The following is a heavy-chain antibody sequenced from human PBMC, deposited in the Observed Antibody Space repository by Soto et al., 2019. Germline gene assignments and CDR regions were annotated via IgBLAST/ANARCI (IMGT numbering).Heavy chain of an antibody. V-gene: IGHV1-2*02. Sequence: QLVQSGAEVKKPGASLRVSCKASGYSLTDYYIHWLRQAPGQGFEWMGWINPKSGGTSYAEKFRGGVSMTRDTSVSTVYMEVNTLKSDDTVIYYCARGLITVPPYSYFGLDVWGQGATVTVSS. CDR1: GYSLTDYY. D-gene: IGHD3-16*01. J-gene: IGHJ6*02. CDR3: ARGLITVPPYSYFGLDV. CDR2: INPKSGGT.